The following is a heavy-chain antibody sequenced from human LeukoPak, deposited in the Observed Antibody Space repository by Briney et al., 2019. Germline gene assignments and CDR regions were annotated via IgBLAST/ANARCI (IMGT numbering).Heavy chain of an antibody. J-gene: IGHJ4*02. Sequence: PSETLSLTCAVYGGSFSGYYWSWIRQPPGKGLEWIGEINHSGSTNYNPSLKCRVTISVDTSKNQFSLKLSSVTAADTAVYYCARGRIDGYNTYDYWGQGTLVTVSS. CDR1: GGSFSGYY. CDR2: INHSGST. D-gene: IGHD5-24*01. V-gene: IGHV4-34*01. CDR3: ARGRIDGYNTYDY.